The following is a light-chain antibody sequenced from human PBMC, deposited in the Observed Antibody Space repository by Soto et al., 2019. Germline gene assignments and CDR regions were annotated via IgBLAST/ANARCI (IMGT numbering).Light chain of an antibody. CDR3: LQSYTFPFT. CDR2: AAS. J-gene: IGKJ3*01. Sequence: DIQMTQSPFSLSASVGDTVTLTCRASQDISNYLNWLQQKPGKAPKLLIYAASTLQTGVPSRFSGSESETDFTLTISSLQPEDCSIYFCLQSYTFPFTFGPGTRVEIK. CDR1: QDISNY. V-gene: IGKV1-39*01.